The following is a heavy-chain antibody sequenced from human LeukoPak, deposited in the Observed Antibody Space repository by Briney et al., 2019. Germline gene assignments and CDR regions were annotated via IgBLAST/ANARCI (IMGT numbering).Heavy chain of an antibody. CDR1: GFTFSTAS. J-gene: IGHJ4*02. D-gene: IGHD6-19*01. CDR3: ARSSGWWSIDY. CDR2: FDTGFGT. Sequence: AGSLRLSCAASGFTFSTASLHWVRQAPGRGLEWVSAFDTGFGTYYPDSLKGRFTISRDNSKNTLFLQMNSLRAEDTAVYYCARSSGWWSIDYWGQGTLVTVSS. V-gene: IGHV3-23*01.